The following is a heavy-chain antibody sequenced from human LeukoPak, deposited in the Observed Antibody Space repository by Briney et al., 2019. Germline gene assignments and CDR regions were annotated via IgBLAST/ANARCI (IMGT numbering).Heavy chain of an antibody. V-gene: IGHV1-69*04. J-gene: IGHJ4*02. CDR2: IIPIFGIA. Sequence: SVKVSCKASGGTFSSYAISWVRQAPGQGLEWMGRIIPIFGIANYAQKFQGRVTITADKSTSTAYMELSSLRSEDTAVYYCARDTLAYCGGDCYSKDDYWGQGTLVTVSS. CDR3: ARDTLAYCGGDCYSKDDY. CDR1: GGTFSSYA. D-gene: IGHD2-21*02.